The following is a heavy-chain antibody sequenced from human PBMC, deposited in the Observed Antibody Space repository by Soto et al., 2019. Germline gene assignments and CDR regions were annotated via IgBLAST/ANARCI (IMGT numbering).Heavy chain of an antibody. J-gene: IGHJ4*02. CDR2: IYYNGNT. CDR1: GGSISSGDYY. Sequence: QVQLQESGPGLVKPSQTLSLTCTVSGGSISSGDYYWSWIRQHPGKGLEWIGYIYYNGNTYYNPSLKSRVTISIDTSKNQFSLKLSSVTAADTAVYYCARDRGLYSGSYNWGQGTLVTVSS. V-gene: IGHV4-31*03. D-gene: IGHD1-26*01. CDR3: ARDRGLYSGSYN.